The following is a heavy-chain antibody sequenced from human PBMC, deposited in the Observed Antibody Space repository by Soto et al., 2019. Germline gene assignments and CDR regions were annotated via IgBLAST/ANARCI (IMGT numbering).Heavy chain of an antibody. J-gene: IGHJ3*02. Sequence: PSETLSLTCTVSGGSISSYYWSWIRQPAGKGLEWIGRIYTSGSTNYNPSLKSRVTMSVATSKNQLSLKLSSVTAADTAVYYCARCTSSDYDFWSGYYHKAFDIWGQGTMVTVSS. CDR1: GGSISSYY. CDR3: ARCTSSDYDFWSGYYHKAFDI. D-gene: IGHD3-3*01. CDR2: IYTSGST. V-gene: IGHV4-4*07.